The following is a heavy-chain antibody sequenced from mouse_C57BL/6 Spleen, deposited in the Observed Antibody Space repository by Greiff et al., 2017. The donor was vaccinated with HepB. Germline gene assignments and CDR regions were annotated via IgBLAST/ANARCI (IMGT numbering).Heavy chain of an antibody. D-gene: IGHD1-1*01. V-gene: IGHV1-53*01. CDR2: INPSNGGT. J-gene: IGHJ3*01. CDR3: AREGIYYPLFAY. Sequence: QVQLKESGTELVKPGASVKLSCKASGYTFTSYWMHWVKQRPGQGLEWIGNINPSNGGTNYNEKFKSKATLTVDKSSSTAYMQLSSLTSEDSAVYYCAREGIYYPLFAYWGQGTLVTVSA. CDR1: GYTFTSYW.